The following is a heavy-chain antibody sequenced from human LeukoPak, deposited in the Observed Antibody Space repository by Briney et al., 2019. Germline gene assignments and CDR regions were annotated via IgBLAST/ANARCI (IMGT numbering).Heavy chain of an antibody. V-gene: IGHV3-48*04. D-gene: IGHD5-18*01. Sequence: GGSLRLSCAASGFTFSSYSMNWVRQAPGKGLEWVSYISSSSTIYYADSVKGRFTISRDNAKNSLYLQMNSLRAEDTAVYYCARDRPGYSYGLTLDYWGQGTLVTVSS. CDR2: ISSSSTI. J-gene: IGHJ4*02. CDR1: GFTFSSYS. CDR3: ARDRPGYSYGLTLDY.